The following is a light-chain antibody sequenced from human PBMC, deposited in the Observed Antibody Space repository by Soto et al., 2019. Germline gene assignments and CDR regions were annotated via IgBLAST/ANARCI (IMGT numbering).Light chain of an antibody. CDR3: SSFTTSSTWV. CDR2: EVS. V-gene: IGLV2-14*01. J-gene: IGLJ3*02. Sequence: QSALTQPASVSGSPGQSITISCTGTSSDVGGYNYVCWYQQHPGKAPKLIIFEVSNRPSGVSNRFSGSKSGNTASLTISGLQAEDEADYYCSSFTTSSTWVFGGGTKVTVL. CDR1: SSDVGGYNY.